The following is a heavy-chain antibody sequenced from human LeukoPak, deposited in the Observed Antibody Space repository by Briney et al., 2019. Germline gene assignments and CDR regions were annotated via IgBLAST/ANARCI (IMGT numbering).Heavy chain of an antibody. CDR3: ARENDSSGYFSAFDI. Sequence: PGGPLRLSCAASGFTFGSYSMNWVRQAPGKGLEWVSSISSSSSYIYYADSVKGRFTISRDNAKNSLYLQMNSLRAEDTAVYYCARENDSSGYFSAFDIWGQGTMVTVSS. V-gene: IGHV3-21*01. J-gene: IGHJ3*02. D-gene: IGHD3-22*01. CDR1: GFTFGSYS. CDR2: ISSSSSYI.